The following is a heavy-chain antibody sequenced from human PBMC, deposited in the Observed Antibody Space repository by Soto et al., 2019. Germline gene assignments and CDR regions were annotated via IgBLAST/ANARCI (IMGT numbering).Heavy chain of an antibody. V-gene: IGHV4-59*01. J-gene: IGHJ6*02. D-gene: IGHD6-13*01. CDR1: GGSISSYY. CDR3: ARGRARGSSSWTRNYYYYYGMDV. Sequence: SETLSLTCTVSGGSISSYYWSWIRQPPGKGLEWIGYIYYSGSTNYNPSLKSRVTISVDTSKNQFSLKLSSVTAADTAVYYCARGRARGSSSWTRNYYYYYGMDVWGQGTTVTVSS. CDR2: IYYSGST.